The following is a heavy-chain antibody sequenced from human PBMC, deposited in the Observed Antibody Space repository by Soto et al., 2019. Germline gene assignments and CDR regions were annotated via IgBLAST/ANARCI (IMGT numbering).Heavy chain of an antibody. V-gene: IGHV4-59*01. D-gene: IGHD5-12*01. Sequence: KTSETLSLTCTVSGGSISSYYWSWIRQPPGKGLEWIGYIYYSGSTNYNPSLKSRVTISVDTSKNQFSLKLSSVTAADTAVYYCARVVEMATISHWGQGTLVTVSS. J-gene: IGHJ4*02. CDR2: IYYSGST. CDR3: ARVVEMATISH. CDR1: GGSISSYY.